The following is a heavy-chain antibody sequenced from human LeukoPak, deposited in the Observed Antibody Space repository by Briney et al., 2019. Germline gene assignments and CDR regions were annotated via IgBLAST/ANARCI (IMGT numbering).Heavy chain of an antibody. CDR2: ISSNGSTI. J-gene: IGHJ4*02. V-gene: IGHV3-48*01. Sequence: GGSLRHSCAASALTFSDYSMNWVRQAPGKGLEWISYISSNGSTIYYAASVKGRFTISRDSAKNSLYLQMNGLRAEDTAIYYCARGPKTSFDYWGQGTLVTVSS. CDR1: ALTFSDYS. CDR3: ARGPKTSFDY.